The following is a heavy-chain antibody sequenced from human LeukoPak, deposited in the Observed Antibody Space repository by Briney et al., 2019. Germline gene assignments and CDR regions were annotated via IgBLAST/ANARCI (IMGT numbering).Heavy chain of an antibody. CDR1: GGSISSSSYY. CDR2: IYYSGST. CDR3: ARVELTHYYYYMDV. Sequence: SETLSLTCTVSGGSISSSSYYWGWIRQPPGKGLEWIGSIYYSGSTYYKPSLKSRVTISVDTSKNQFSLKLSSVTAADTAVYYCARVELTHYYYYMDVWGKGTTVTVSS. J-gene: IGHJ6*03. D-gene: IGHD1-7*01. V-gene: IGHV4-39*07.